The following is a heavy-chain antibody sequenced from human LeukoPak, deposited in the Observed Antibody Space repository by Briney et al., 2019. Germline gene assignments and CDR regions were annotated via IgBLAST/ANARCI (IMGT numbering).Heavy chain of an antibody. CDR2: ISYDGSNK. Sequence: ARSLRLYCAASGFTFSSYAMHWVRQAPGKGLEWVAVISYDGSNKYYADSVKGRFTISRDNSKNTLYLQMNSLRAEDTAVYYCARAYYDILTGSLSNWGQGTLVTVSS. V-gene: IGHV3-30*04. CDR3: ARAYYDILTGSLSN. J-gene: IGHJ4*02. CDR1: GFTFSSYA. D-gene: IGHD3-9*01.